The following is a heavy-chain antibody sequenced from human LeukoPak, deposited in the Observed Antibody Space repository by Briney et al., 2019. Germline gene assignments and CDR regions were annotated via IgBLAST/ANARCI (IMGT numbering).Heavy chain of an antibody. CDR3: ARSGVGGAY. J-gene: IGHJ4*02. D-gene: IGHD1-26*01. CDR1: GGSISSHY. Sequence: PSETLSLTCTVSGGSISSHYWSWIRQPPGKGLEWIGYTYYSRSTIYSPSLQGRVTILIDTSKNQFSLNLSSVTAADTAVYYCARSGVGGAYWGQGTLVTVSS. CDR2: TYYSRST. V-gene: IGHV4-59*11.